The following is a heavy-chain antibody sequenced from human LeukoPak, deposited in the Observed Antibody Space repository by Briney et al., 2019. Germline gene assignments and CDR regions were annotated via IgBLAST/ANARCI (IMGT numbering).Heavy chain of an antibody. J-gene: IGHJ5*02. D-gene: IGHD6-6*01. CDR1: GSTFTSYD. CDR3: ATSSIAYNWFDP. Sequence: ASGKLSCSASGSTFTSYDINWVREATGHGREWVGGIDPNSGNTGNAHKFKGRVTMTRNTYISTAYMELSSLRSEDTAVYYCATSSIAYNWFDPWGQGTLVTVSA. CDR2: IDPNSGNT. V-gene: IGHV1-8*01.